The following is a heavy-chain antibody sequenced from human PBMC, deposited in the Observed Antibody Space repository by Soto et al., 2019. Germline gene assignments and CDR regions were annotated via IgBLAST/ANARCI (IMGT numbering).Heavy chain of an antibody. CDR3: ARGEDVFLSYYKDV. V-gene: IGHV3-11*01. J-gene: IGHJ6*03. CDR1: GFKVTDYY. D-gene: IGHD3-10*02. Sequence: QAQLVESGGGLVKPGGSLTLSCAVSGFKVTDYYMSWIRQAPGKGLDWVAMISRSGNTIHYADSVNGRFTISKDNAKNSLYLQMTSLSPEETAVYYCARGEDVFLSYYKDVWGKGTTVIVSS. CDR2: ISRSGNTI.